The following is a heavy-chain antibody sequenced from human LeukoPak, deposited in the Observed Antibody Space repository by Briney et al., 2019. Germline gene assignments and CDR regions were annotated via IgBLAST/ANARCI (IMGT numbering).Heavy chain of an antibody. CDR3: ARTRYSGSYYDYYYYMDV. Sequence: SETLSLTCTVSDYSISSGYGYYWGWIRQPPGKGLEWIGNIYHSGITYYNQFNSSLKSRVTISIDTSKNQFSLRLTSVTAADTAVYYCARTRYSGSYYDYYYYMDVWGKGTTVTISS. D-gene: IGHD1-26*01. J-gene: IGHJ6*03. CDR1: DYSISSGYGYY. CDR2: IYHSGIT. V-gene: IGHV4-38-2*02.